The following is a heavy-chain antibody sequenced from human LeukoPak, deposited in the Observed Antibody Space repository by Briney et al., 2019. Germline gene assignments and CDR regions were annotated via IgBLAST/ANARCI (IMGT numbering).Heavy chain of an antibody. Sequence: GGSLRLSCAASGFTFSSYAMSWVRQAPGKGLEWVSLIYNSGRTYYADSVKGRFTISRDNSKNTLHLQMNSLRADDSAVYFCVRDSPTVGGYGMDVWGQGTTVTVSS. D-gene: IGHD1-26*01. J-gene: IGHJ6*02. CDR3: VRDSPTVGGYGMDV. CDR2: IYNSGRT. V-gene: IGHV3-53*01. CDR1: GFTFSSYA.